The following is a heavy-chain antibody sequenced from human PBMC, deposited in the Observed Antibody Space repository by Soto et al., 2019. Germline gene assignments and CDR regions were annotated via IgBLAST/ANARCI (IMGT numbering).Heavy chain of an antibody. D-gene: IGHD3-10*01. Sequence: PSETLSLTCTVSGGSISSYYWSWIRQPPGKGLEWIGYIHYSGSTKYNPSLKSRVTISVDTSKNQFSLKLSSVTAADTAVYYCARDRGGVASNWFDPWGQGTLVTSPQ. V-gene: IGHV4-59*01. CDR3: ARDRGGVASNWFDP. CDR2: IHYSGST. CDR1: GGSISSYY. J-gene: IGHJ5*02.